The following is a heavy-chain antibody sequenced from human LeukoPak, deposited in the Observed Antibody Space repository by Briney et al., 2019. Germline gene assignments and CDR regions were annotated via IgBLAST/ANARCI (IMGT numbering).Heavy chain of an antibody. J-gene: IGHJ4*02. CDR2: ISAYNGNT. Sequence: GESLKISCKASGYTFTSYGISWVRQAPGQGLEWMGWISAYNGNTNYAQKLQGRVTMTTDTSTSTAYMELRSLRSDDTAVYYCARDRHRGRAYYYDSSGYYGFDYWGQGTLVTVSS. CDR3: ARDRHRGRAYYYDSSGYYGFDY. CDR1: GYTFTSYG. D-gene: IGHD3-22*01. V-gene: IGHV1-18*01.